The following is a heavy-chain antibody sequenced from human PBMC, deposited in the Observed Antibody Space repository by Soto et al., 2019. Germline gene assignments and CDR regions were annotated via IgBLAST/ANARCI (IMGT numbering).Heavy chain of an antibody. D-gene: IGHD2-15*01. V-gene: IGHV1-18*04. CDR3: ARDASIGYCSGGSGPWFDP. Sequence: SVKVSCMASGSTLTTYGVAWVRQAPAQGLDWLGWISGYTSKTNYTQKIQGRVTLIADKSTSTAYMEMRSLRPDDTAVYYCARDASIGYCSGGSGPWFDPWGQGTLVTVSS. CDR2: ISGYTSKT. J-gene: IGHJ5*02. CDR1: GSTLTTYG.